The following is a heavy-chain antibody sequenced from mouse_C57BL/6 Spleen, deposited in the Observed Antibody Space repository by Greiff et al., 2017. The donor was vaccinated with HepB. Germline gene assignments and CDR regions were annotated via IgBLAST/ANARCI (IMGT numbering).Heavy chain of an antibody. Sequence: QVQLQQSGPELVKPGASVKISCKASGYAFSSSWMNWVKQRPGKGLEWIGRIYPGDGDTNYNGKFKGKATLTADKSSSTAYMQLSSLTSEDSAVYFWGRKGTVGGAMDYWGQGTSVTVSS. D-gene: IGHD1-1*01. CDR2: IYPGDGDT. V-gene: IGHV1-82*01. CDR3: GRKGTVGGAMDY. J-gene: IGHJ4*01. CDR1: GYAFSSSW.